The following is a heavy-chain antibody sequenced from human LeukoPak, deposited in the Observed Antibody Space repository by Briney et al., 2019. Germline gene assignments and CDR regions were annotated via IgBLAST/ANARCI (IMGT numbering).Heavy chain of an antibody. J-gene: IGHJ4*02. CDR3: ARERDCSGGSCWSYYFDY. CDR2: IIPIFGTV. D-gene: IGHD2-15*01. CDR1: GGTFSSYA. Sequence: SVKVSCKASGGTFSSYAISWVRQAPGQGLEWMGGIIPIFGTVNYAQKFQGRVTITADKSTSTAYMELSSLRSEDTAVYYCARERDCSGGSCWSYYFDYWGQGTLVTVSS. V-gene: IGHV1-69*06.